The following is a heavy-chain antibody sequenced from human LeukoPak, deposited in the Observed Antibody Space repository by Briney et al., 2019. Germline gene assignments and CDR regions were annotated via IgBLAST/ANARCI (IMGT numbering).Heavy chain of an antibody. CDR3: ARDTLNGPFVISLDY. CDR2: ISSVGHVE. J-gene: IGHJ4*02. D-gene: IGHD3-9*01. V-gene: IGHV3-48*03. Sequence: PGGSLRLSCAASGFNFASYEMNWVGQTPGKGREWFSHISSVGHVETYVDSVRGRFTMSRDNAKDLLFLQMNGLRAEDTAVYYCARDTLNGPFVISLDYWGQGALVTVSS. CDR1: GFNFASYE.